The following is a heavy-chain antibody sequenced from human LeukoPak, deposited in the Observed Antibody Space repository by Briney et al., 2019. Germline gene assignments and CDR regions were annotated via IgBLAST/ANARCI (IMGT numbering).Heavy chain of an antibody. CDR1: GYFVSRNY. Sequence: SETLSLTCSVSGYFVSRNYWRWLRQPPGKGLEGLGYIYMGGSIIYNQSLKSRVTICVDTSKNQFSLRLTSVTPADTAVYYCAREIWLQDGHTIDYWGPGTLVTVSS. V-gene: IGHV4-59*02. CDR2: IYMGGSI. CDR3: AREIWLQDGHTIDY. D-gene: IGHD5-24*01. J-gene: IGHJ4*02.